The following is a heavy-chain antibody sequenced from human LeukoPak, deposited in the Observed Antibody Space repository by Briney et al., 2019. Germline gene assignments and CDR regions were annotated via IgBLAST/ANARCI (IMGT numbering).Heavy chain of an antibody. V-gene: IGHV3-74*01. D-gene: IGHD6-19*01. Sequence: GGSLRLSCAASGFTFSKYWMVCVRQAPGKGLESVLGINTNGAATTYADSVKVRFTVSRDNADNTLFLQMNSARDADTAVYYCATKQWLAPPPDSWGQGTPVTVSS. J-gene: IGHJ4*02. CDR3: ATKQWLAPPPDS. CDR1: GFTFSKYW. CDR2: INTNGAAT.